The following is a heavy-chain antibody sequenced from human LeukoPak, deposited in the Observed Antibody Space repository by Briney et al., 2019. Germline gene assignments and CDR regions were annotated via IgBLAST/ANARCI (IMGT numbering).Heavy chain of an antibody. CDR3: ARGMFYYGSGSDSWDY. D-gene: IGHD3-10*01. J-gene: IGHJ4*02. Sequence: PGGSLRLSCAASGFTFSTSSMSWVRQAPGKGLEWVSSISRNSDYIFNADSVKGRFTISRDNAKNSLYLQMNSLRAEDTAVYYCARGMFYYGSGSDSWDYCGQGTLVTVSS. CDR2: ISRNSDYI. CDR1: GFTFSTSS. V-gene: IGHV3-21*01.